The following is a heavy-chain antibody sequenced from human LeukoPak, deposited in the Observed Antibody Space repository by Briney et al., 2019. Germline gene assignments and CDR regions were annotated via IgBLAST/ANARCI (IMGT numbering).Heavy chain of an antibody. J-gene: IGHJ4*02. CDR1: GYTFTSYG. CDR2: ISAYNGNT. V-gene: IGHV1-18*01. Sequence: PAASVKVSCKASGYTFTSYGISWVRQAPGQGLEWMGWISAYNGNTNYAQKLQGRVTMTTDTSTSTAYMELRSLRSDDTAVYYCARGVWRLAAAGTIEKYYFDYWGQGTLVTVSS. D-gene: IGHD6-13*01. CDR3: ARGVWRLAAAGTIEKYYFDY.